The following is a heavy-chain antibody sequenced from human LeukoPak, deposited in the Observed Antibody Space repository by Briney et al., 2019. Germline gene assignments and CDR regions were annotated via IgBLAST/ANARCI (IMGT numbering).Heavy chain of an antibody. J-gene: IGHJ4*02. CDR2: IRSKPQSYAT. V-gene: IGHV3-73*01. CDR3: TRVGPSTVVDY. CDR1: GFTFSDSA. Sequence: PGGSLRLSCAASGFTFSDSAIHWVRQASGKGLEWVGRIRSKPQSYATAYDESLKGTFTISRDNSKNTAYLQMRSLKIEDTAVYYCTRVGPSTVVDYWGQGTQVTVSS. D-gene: IGHD1-26*01.